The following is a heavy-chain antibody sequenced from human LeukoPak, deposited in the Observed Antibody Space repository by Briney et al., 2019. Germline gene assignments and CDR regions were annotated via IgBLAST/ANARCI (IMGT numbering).Heavy chain of an antibody. CDR1: GYSISSGFY. D-gene: IGHD3-22*01. CDR2: VYHGGSS. J-gene: IGHJ6*03. Sequence: PSETLSLTCTVSGYSISSGFYWGWLRQPPGKGLEWIGNVYHGGSSYYNPSLKSRVTISVDTSKNQFSLNLYSVTAADTAVYYCARDSQHYDDNGYYDYYYYMDVWGKGTTVTISS. V-gene: IGHV4-38-2*02. CDR3: ARDSQHYDDNGYYDYYYYMDV.